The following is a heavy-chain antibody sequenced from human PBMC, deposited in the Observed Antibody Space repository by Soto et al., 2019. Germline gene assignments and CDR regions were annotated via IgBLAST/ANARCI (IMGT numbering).Heavy chain of an antibody. J-gene: IGHJ4*02. CDR3: AREGDDSSGRPPDY. V-gene: IGHV3-33*01. D-gene: IGHD3-22*01. CDR1: GFTFSSYG. CDR2: IWYDGSNK. Sequence: QVQLVESGGGVVQPGRSLRLSCAASGFTFSSYGMHWVRQAPGKGLEWVAVIWYDGSNKYYADSVKGRFTISRDNSKNTLYLQMNSLRAEDTGVYYCAREGDDSSGRPPDYWGQGTLVTVSS.